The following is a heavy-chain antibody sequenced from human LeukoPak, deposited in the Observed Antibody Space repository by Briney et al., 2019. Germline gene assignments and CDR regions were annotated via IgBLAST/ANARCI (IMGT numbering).Heavy chain of an antibody. V-gene: IGHV3-33*01. CDR1: GFIFSTYG. D-gene: IGHD3-10*01. J-gene: IGHJ3*02. CDR3: ARVVLVRGSFDAFDI. CDR2: IWYDGSKT. Sequence: PGGSLRLSCAASGFIFSTYGMHWVRQAPGKGLEWVAVIWYDGSKTYFADSVKGRFTISRDNSKNTLYLQMNTLRAEDTAVYYCARVVLVRGSFDAFDIWGQGTMVTVSS.